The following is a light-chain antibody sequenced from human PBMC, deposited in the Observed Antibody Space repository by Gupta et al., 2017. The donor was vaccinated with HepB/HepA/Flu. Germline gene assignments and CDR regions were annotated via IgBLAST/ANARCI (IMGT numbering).Light chain of an antibody. V-gene: IGLV2-14*03. CDR1: SSDVGAYNY. J-gene: IGLJ2*01. CDR3: SSKRGSTTLV. CDR2: DVS. Sequence: QSALTQPASVSGSPGQSITISCPGTSSDVGAYNYVSWYQQHPGNAPKLMIYDVSDRPSGVSNRFSGSKSGNTASLPISGLQAEDEADYYCSSKRGSTTLVFGGGTKLTVL.